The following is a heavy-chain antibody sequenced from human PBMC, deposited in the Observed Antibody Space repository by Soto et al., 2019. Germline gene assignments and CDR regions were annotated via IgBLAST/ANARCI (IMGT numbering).Heavy chain of an antibody. CDR3: ARDGDLRSDFWSGPLGGGWFDP. J-gene: IGHJ5*02. V-gene: IGHV1-69*12. CDR1: GGTFSNSA. Sequence: QVQLVQSGAEVRKPGSSVKVSCKASGGTFSNSAITWVRQAPGQGLEWVGGIIPIFGSTNYAKKFQGRVTSTADESTSTAYMELSSLTSEDTAVYYCARDGDLRSDFWSGPLGGGWFDPWGQGTLVTVSS. D-gene: IGHD3-3*01. CDR2: IIPIFGST.